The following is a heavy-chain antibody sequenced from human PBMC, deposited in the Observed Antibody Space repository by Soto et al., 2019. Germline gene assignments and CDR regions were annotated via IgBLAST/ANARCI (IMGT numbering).Heavy chain of an antibody. V-gene: IGHV2-5*01. CDR3: AHKVIARRQGSGYYGVCFDY. Sequence: SGPTLVNPTQTLTLTCTFSGFSLSTSGVGVGWIRQPPGKALEWLALIYWNDDKRYSPSLKGRLTITKDTSKNQVVLTMTNMDPVDTATYYCAHKVIARRQGSGYYGVCFDYWGQGTLVTVSS. CDR2: IYWNDDK. D-gene: IGHD3-22*01. CDR1: GFSLSTSGVG. J-gene: IGHJ4*02.